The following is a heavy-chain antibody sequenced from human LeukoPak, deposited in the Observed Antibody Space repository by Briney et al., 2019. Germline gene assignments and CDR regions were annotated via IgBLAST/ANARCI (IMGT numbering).Heavy chain of an antibody. V-gene: IGHV4-34*01. J-gene: IGHJ6*02. CDR3: AGESHSSGWYSFSRFYYYYGMDV. CDR1: GGSFSGYY. D-gene: IGHD6-19*01. Sequence: PSETLSLTCAVYGGSFSGYYWSWIRQPPGKGLEWIGEINHSGSTNYNPSLKSRVTISVDTSKNQFSLKLSSVTAADTAVYYCAGESHSSGWYSFSRFYYYYGMDVWGQGTTVTVSS. CDR2: INHSGST.